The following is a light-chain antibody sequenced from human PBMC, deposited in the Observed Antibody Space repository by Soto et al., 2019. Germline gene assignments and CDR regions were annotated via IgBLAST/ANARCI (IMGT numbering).Light chain of an antibody. Sequence: QSVLTQSSSASASLGSSVKLTCILSSGHSTYIIAWHQQQPGKAPRFLMTLDRSGSYNRGSGVPDRFSGSSSGADRYLTISNPQFEVGGDYYCETWYRTPHTLFGGGTKLTVL. CDR1: SGHSTYI. CDR3: ETWYRTPHTL. V-gene: IGLV4-60*02. J-gene: IGLJ3*02. CDR2: LDRSGSY.